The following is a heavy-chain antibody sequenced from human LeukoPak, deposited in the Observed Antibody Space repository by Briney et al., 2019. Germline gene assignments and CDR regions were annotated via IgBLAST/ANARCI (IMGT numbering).Heavy chain of an antibody. CDR2: IYSSGST. V-gene: IGHV4-59*12. CDR3: ARTSGYYSNWFDP. CDR1: GGSISSYY. Sequence: SETLSLTCTVSGGSISSYYWSWIRQPPGKGLEWIGHIYSSGSTYYNPSLKSRVTISVDTSKNQFSLKLSSVTALDTAVYYCARTSGYYSNWFDPWGQGTLVTVSS. D-gene: IGHD3-22*01. J-gene: IGHJ5*02.